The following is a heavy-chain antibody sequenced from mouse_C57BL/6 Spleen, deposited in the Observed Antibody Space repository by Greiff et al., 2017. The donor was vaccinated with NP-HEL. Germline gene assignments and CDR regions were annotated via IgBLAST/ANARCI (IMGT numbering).Heavy chain of an antibody. D-gene: IGHD3-2*01. CDR3: ARSGQLGLAYFDY. V-gene: IGHV1-7*01. CDR1: GYTFTSYW. CDR2: INPSSGYT. J-gene: IGHJ2*01. Sequence: QVHVKQSGAELAKPGASVKLSCKASGYTFTSYWMHWVKQRPGQGLEWIGYINPSSGYTKYNQKFKDKATLTADKSSSTAYMQLSSLTYEDSAVYYCARSGQLGLAYFDYWGQGTTLTVSS.